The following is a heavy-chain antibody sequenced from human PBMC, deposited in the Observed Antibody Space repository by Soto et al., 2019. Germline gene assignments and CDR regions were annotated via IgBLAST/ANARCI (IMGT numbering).Heavy chain of an antibody. CDR1: GFTFSSYA. J-gene: IGHJ3*02. CDR2: ISGSGGST. V-gene: IGHV3-23*01. Sequence: PWGSLRLSCAASGFTFSSYAMSWVRQAPGKGLEWVSAISGSGGSTYYADSVKGRFTISRDNSKNTLYLQMNSLRAEDTAVYYCAKDYCGGDCRGDAFDIWGQGTMVTVSS. D-gene: IGHD2-21*02. CDR3: AKDYCGGDCRGDAFDI.